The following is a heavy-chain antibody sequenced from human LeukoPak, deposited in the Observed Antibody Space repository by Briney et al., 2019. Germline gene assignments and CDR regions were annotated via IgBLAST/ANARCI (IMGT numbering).Heavy chain of an antibody. CDR3: ARGRGSGWVPVAPFDY. Sequence: SETLSLTCAVYGGSFSGYYWSWIRQPPGKGLEWIGEINHSRSTNYNPSLKSRVTISVDTSENQFSLKLSPVTAADTAVYYCARGRGSGWVPVAPFDYWGQGTLVTVSS. J-gene: IGHJ4*02. V-gene: IGHV4-34*01. CDR1: GGSFSGYY. D-gene: IGHD6-19*01. CDR2: INHSRST.